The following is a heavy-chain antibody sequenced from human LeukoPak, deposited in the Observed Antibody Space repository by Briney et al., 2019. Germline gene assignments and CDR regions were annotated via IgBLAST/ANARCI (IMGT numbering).Heavy chain of an antibody. J-gene: IGHJ3*02. CDR1: GFTFSNAW. D-gene: IGHD7-27*01. CDR3: TTELGRRVPRAFDI. Sequence: GGSLRLSCAASGFTFSNAWMSWVRQAPGKGPEWVGRIKSKTDGGTTDYAAPVKGRFTISRDDSKNTLYLQMNSLKTEDTAVYYCTTELGRRVPRAFDIWGQGTMVTVSS. CDR2: IKSKTDGGTT. V-gene: IGHV3-15*01.